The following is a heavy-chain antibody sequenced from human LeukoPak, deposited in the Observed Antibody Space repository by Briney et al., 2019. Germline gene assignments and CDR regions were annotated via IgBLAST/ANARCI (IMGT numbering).Heavy chain of an antibody. CDR2: TYYRSKWYH. Sequence: SQTLSLTCAISGDSVSSNSAAWNWIRQSPSRGLEWLGRTYYRSKWYHNYAVPVKSRITINPDTSRNQFSLQLNSVTPEDTAMYYSATREFDYWGQGTLVTVSS. J-gene: IGHJ4*02. CDR1: GDSVSSNSAA. V-gene: IGHV6-1*01. CDR3: ATREFDY.